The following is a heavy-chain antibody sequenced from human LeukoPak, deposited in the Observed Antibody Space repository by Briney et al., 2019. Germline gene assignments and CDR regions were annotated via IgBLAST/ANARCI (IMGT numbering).Heavy chain of an antibody. CDR1: GGSISSSNYY. J-gene: IGHJ3*02. CDR2: IYYSGSTH. Sequence: SETLSLTCTVSGGSISSSNYYWGWIRQPPGKGLEWIGTIYYSGSTHYYNPSLKSRVTISVDTSKNQLSLKLSSVTAADTAVYFWARHCYDSSAFGSFDIWGPGNMVNGS. D-gene: IGHD3-22*01. V-gene: IGHV4-39*01. CDR3: ARHCYDSSAFGSFDI.